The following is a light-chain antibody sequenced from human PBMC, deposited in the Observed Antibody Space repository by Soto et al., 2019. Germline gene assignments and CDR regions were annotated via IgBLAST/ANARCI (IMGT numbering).Light chain of an antibody. J-gene: IGLJ2*01. V-gene: IGLV6-57*04. CDR2: KND. CDR3: QSYDSNSVI. Sequence: NFMLTQPHSVSESPGKTVTFSCTRSSGSIASNHVQWYQQRPGGAPTTVIYKNDQRPSGVPDRFSGSIDSSSNSASLTISGLKTEDEADYYCQSYDSNSVIFGGGTQLTVL. CDR1: SGSIASNH.